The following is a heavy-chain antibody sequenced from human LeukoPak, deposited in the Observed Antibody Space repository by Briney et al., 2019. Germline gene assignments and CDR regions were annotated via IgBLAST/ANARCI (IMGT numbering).Heavy chain of an antibody. CDR3: ARDIGVAGPYYYGMDV. CDR2: ISNDGINK. D-gene: IGHD6-19*01. Sequence: QPGGSLRLSCAASGFTFGSYAVHWVRQAPGKGLEWVAAISNDGINKYYAVSVKGRFTISRDNAKNSLYLQMNSLRAEDTAVYYCARDIGVAGPYYYGMDVWGQGTTVTVSS. J-gene: IGHJ6*02. V-gene: IGHV3-30-3*01. CDR1: GFTFGSYA.